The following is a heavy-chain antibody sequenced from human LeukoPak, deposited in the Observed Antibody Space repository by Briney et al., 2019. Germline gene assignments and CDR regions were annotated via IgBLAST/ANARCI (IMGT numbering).Heavy chain of an antibody. CDR3: AREDRYCSGGSCYS. V-gene: IGHV3-30*04. J-gene: IGHJ4*02. D-gene: IGHD2-15*01. Sequence: GGSLRLSCAASGFTFSRHATHWVRQAPGKGLEWVAVISYDGSKKYYADSVKGRFTISRDNSKNTLYLQMNSLRADDTAVYYCAREDRYCSGGSCYSWGRGTLVTVSS. CDR1: GFTFSRHA. CDR2: ISYDGSKK.